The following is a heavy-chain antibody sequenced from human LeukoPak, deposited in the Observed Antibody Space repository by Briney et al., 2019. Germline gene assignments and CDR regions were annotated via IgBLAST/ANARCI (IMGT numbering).Heavy chain of an antibody. CDR2: ISAYNGNI. J-gene: IGHJ4*02. D-gene: IGHD3-3*01. V-gene: IGHV1-18*01. CDR1: GYTLTELS. CDR3: ARADTIFGVVISVDY. Sequence: ASVKVSCKVSGYTLTELSMHWVRQAPGQGLEWMGRISAYNGNINYAQKVQGRVTMTTDTSTSTTYMELRSLRSDDTAVYYCARADTIFGVVISVDYWGQGTLVTVSS.